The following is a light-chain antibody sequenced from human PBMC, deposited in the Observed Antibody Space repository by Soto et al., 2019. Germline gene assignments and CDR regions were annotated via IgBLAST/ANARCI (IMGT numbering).Light chain of an antibody. CDR3: QQYGGSLIT. Sequence: ENVLTQSPGTLSLSPGERATLSCRASQSVINSYLAWYQQKPGRAPRLLIYGASSRATGLPDRFSGSGSGTDFTLTISRLEPEDFAVYYCQQYGGSLITFGQGTRLEIK. V-gene: IGKV3-20*01. CDR2: GAS. J-gene: IGKJ5*01. CDR1: QSVINSY.